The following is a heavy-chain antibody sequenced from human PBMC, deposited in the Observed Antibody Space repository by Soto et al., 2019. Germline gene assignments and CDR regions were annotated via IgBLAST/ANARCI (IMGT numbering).Heavy chain of an antibody. CDR3: ARDDGYEANGLDY. Sequence: PGGSLRLSCVGSGFTFSRYGMHWLRQAPGEGLEWMAVIVNDGSDRDYAASVAGRFTISRDNSKNTLYLQMDNLGVDDTAMYYCARDDGYEANGLDYWGQGTLVTVSS. CDR1: GFTFSRYG. CDR2: IVNDGSDR. V-gene: IGHV3-33*01. D-gene: IGHD5-12*01. J-gene: IGHJ4*02.